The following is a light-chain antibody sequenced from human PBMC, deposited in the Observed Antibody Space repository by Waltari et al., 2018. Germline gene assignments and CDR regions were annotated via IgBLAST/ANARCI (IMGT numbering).Light chain of an antibody. CDR1: RHDVRGFDF. CDR3: SSFPSSGGPYV. V-gene: IGLV2-14*01. Sequence: QSALIQPPSVSGSPGQSITISCTGSRHDVRGFDFVSWYQQHPGKAPNIILFDVNNRPAGVSDRFSASRSGNTASLTISGLQPEDEAEYHCSSFPSSGGPYVFGTGTKVTVL. J-gene: IGLJ1*01. CDR2: DVN.